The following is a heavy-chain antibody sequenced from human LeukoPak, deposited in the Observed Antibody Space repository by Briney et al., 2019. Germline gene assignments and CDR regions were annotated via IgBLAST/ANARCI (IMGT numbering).Heavy chain of an antibody. CDR1: GFTFSSYA. Sequence: PGGSLRLSCAASGFTFSSYAMSWVRQAPGKGPEWVSAISGSGGSTYYADSVKGRFTISRDNAKNSLYLQMNSLRAEDTAVYYCATPLDYYDRSDSHQGGDWGQGTLVTVSS. J-gene: IGHJ4*02. D-gene: IGHD3-22*01. CDR2: ISGSGGST. V-gene: IGHV3-23*01. CDR3: ATPLDYYDRSDSHQGGD.